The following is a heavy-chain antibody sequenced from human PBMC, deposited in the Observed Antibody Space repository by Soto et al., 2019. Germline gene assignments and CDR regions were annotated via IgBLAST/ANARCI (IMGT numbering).Heavy chain of an antibody. V-gene: IGHV3-30*18. Sequence: SGGSLRLSCAASGFTFSSYGMHWVRQAPGKGLEWAAVISYDGSNKYYADSVKGRFTISRDNSKNTLYLQMNSLRAEDTAVYYCAKWLSGSLRYYFDYWGQGTLVTVSS. CDR3: AKWLSGSLRYYFDY. CDR2: ISYDGSNK. J-gene: IGHJ4*02. D-gene: IGHD3-16*01. CDR1: GFTFSSYG.